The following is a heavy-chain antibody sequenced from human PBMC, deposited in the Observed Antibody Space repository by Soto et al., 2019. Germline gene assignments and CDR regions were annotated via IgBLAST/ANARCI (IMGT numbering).Heavy chain of an antibody. D-gene: IGHD2-21*01. CDR2: TSAHNGNT. J-gene: IGHJ5*02. CDR1: GYTFSRYG. V-gene: IGHV1-18*01. CDR3: ARDQGFRVVINSNWFDP. Sequence: GASVKVSCKASGYTFSRYGTMWGRRAPGQGLEWMGWTSAHNGNTNSAEKLRGRLTMATDASTTTAYMELRSLRSNDTAIYYCARDQGFRVVINSNWFDPWGQGTLVTVSS.